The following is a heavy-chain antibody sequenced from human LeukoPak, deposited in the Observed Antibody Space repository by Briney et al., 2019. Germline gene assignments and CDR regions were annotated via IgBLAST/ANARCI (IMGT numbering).Heavy chain of an antibody. CDR2: INPSGGST. V-gene: IGHV1-46*01. CDR1: GYTFTINY. CDR3: ARASLGDLFYSDF. J-gene: IGHJ4*02. Sequence: ASVTVSCTASGYTFTINYMHWVRQAPGQGLEWMGIINPSGGSTSYAQKFQGRVTMTRDTSTSTVYMELSSLRSEDTAVYYCARASLGDLFYSDFWGQGTLVTVSS. D-gene: IGHD3-16*01.